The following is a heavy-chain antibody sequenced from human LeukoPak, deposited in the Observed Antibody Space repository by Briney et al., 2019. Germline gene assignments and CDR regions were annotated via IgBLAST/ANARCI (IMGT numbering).Heavy chain of an antibody. D-gene: IGHD2-2*01. J-gene: IGHJ4*02. CDR2: IKQDGSEK. CDR1: GFTFSSYW. Sequence: GSLRLSCAASGFTFSSYWMSWVRQAPGKGLEWVANIKQDGSEKYYVDSVKGRFTISRDNAKNSLYLQMNSLRAEDTAVYYCASGVVPAAYFDYWGQGTLVTVSS. CDR3: ASGVVPAAYFDY. V-gene: IGHV3-7*01.